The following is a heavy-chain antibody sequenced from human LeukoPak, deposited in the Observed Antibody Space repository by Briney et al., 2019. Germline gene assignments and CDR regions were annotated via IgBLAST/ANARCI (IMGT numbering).Heavy chain of an antibody. CDR3: GKGRVSE. J-gene: IGHJ4*02. D-gene: IGHD6-19*01. CDR1: GFPFNTQD. CDR2: IHADGVGT. V-gene: IGHV3-23*01. Sequence: GGSLRLSCAASGFPFNTQDTRWARQAPGKGLEWVSSIHADGVGTFYADSVRGRFTISRDNSKNTLDLQMNSLRVEDTDVYYCGKGRVSEWGQGTLVTVSS.